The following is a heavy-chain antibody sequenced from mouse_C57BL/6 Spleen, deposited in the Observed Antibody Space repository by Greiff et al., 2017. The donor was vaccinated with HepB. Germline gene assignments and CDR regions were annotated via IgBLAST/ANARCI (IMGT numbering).Heavy chain of an antibody. D-gene: IGHD2-3*01. Sequence: VKLVESGEGLVKPGGSLKLSCAASGFTFSSYAMSWVRQTPEKRLEWVAYISSGGDYIYYADTVKGRFTISRDNARNTLYLQMSSRKSEDTAMYYCTRGGDGYSYYFDYWGQGTTLTVSS. CDR2: ISSGGDYI. J-gene: IGHJ2*01. CDR3: TRGGDGYSYYFDY. V-gene: IGHV5-9-1*02. CDR1: GFTFSSYA.